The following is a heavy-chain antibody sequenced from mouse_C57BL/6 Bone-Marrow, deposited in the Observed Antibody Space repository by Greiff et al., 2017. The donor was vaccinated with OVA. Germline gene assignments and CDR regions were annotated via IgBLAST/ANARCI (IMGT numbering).Heavy chain of an antibody. D-gene: IGHD4-1*01. Sequence: QVQLQQSGPELVKPGASVKISCKASGYAFSSSWMNWVKQRPGKGLEWIGRIYPGDGDTNYNGKFKGKATLTADKSSSTAYMQLSRLTSEDSAVYFCSRSKTGFDYWGQGTTLTVSS. V-gene: IGHV1-82*01. CDR3: SRSKTGFDY. CDR1: GYAFSSSW. J-gene: IGHJ2*01. CDR2: IYPGDGDT.